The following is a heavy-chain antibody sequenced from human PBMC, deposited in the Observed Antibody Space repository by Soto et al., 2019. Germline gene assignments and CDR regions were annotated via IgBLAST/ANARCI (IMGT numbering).Heavy chain of an antibody. D-gene: IGHD1-26*01. CDR2: MWYGGRT. CDR1: GGSVGSGSYY. V-gene: IGHV4-61*01. Sequence: QVQLRESGPGLVKSSETLSLACSVSGGSVGSGSYYWSWIRQSPGKGLVWIRYMWYGGRTNYKPSLESRVTISTHTSKNQFSLKLTSVTPADSGVYYCARDYSGSYSLQWGQGTLVTVSS. CDR3: ARDYSGSYSLQ. J-gene: IGHJ4*02.